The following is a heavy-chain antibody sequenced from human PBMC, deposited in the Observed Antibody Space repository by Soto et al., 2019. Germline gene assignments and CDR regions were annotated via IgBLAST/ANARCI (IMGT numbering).Heavy chain of an antibody. D-gene: IGHD4-17*01. CDR2: LYAGGAT. J-gene: IGHJ3*02. Sequence: EVQLVESGGGLIQPGGSLRLSCAASGFSVSANYMKWVRQAPEKGLQWVSLLYAGGATFYADSVKGRFTISRDSSKNTLYLQMDSLRVEDTAVYYCAAQRANDYGDPNDALDIWGQGTVVSVSS. V-gene: IGHV3-53*01. CDR3: AAQRANDYGDPNDALDI. CDR1: GFSVSANY.